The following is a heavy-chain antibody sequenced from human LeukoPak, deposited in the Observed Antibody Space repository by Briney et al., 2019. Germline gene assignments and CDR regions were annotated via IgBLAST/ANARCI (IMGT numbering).Heavy chain of an antibody. V-gene: IGHV1-46*01. CDR1: GYTFTSYY. Sequence: GASVKVSCKASGYTFTSYYMHWVRQAPGQGLEWMGIINPSGGSTSYAQKFQGRVTMTRDMSTSTVYTELSSLRSEDTAVYYCARSNGFWSDFDYWGQGTLVTVSS. CDR2: INPSGGST. CDR3: ARSNGFWSDFDY. D-gene: IGHD3-3*01. J-gene: IGHJ4*02.